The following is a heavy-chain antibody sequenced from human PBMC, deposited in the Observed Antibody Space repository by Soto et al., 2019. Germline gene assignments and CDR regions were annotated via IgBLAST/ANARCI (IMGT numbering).Heavy chain of an antibody. CDR2: IYHSGST. D-gene: IGHD3-22*01. CDR3: ARGGEYYYDSSGYNDAFDI. J-gene: IGHJ3*02. V-gene: IGHV4-30-2*01. CDR1: GGSISSGGYS. Sequence: QLQLQESGSGLVKPSQTLSLTCAVSGGSISSGGYSWSWIRQPPGKGLEWIGYIYHSGSTYYNPSLKSRVTISVDRSKNHFSLKLSSVTAADTAVYYCARGGEYYYDSSGYNDAFDIWGQGTMVTVSS.